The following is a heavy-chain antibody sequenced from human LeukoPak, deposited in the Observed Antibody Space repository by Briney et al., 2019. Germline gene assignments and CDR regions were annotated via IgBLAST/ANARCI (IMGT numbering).Heavy chain of an antibody. D-gene: IGHD3-16*01. CDR3: AGRSRILGAFDP. CDR2: INHGGST. J-gene: IGHJ5*02. V-gene: IGHV4-34*01. Sequence: PSETLSLTCSVYGGSFSGYYWSWIRQPPGKGLEWIGEINHGGSTNYTPSLKSRVTISVDTSKNQFSLKLSSVTAADTAVYYCAGRSRILGAFDPWGQGTLVTVSS. CDR1: GGSFSGYY.